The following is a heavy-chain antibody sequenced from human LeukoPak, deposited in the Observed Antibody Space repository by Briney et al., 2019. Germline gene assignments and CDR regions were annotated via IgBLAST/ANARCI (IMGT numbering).Heavy chain of an antibody. J-gene: IGHJ4*02. D-gene: IGHD1-7*01. CDR2: IYTSGST. Sequence: PSQTLSLTCTVSGRSTSSGSYYWSWIRQPAGKGLEWIGRIYTSGSTNYNPSLKSRVTISVDTSKSQFSLKLSSVTAADTAVYYCARSPGVTGTYGYWGQGTLVTVSS. CDR3: ARSPGVTGTYGY. V-gene: IGHV4-61*02. CDR1: GRSTSSGSYY.